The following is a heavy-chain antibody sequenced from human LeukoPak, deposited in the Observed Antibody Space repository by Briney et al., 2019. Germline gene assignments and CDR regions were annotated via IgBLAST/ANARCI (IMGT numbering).Heavy chain of an antibody. Sequence: ASVKVSCKASGYTFTSYYMHWVRQAPGQGLELMGIINPSGGSTSYAQKFQGRVTMTRDTSTSTVYMELSSLRSEDTAVYYCARAASRVVVTATIDYWGQGTLVTVSS. CDR1: GYTFTSYY. CDR3: ARAASRVVVTATIDY. J-gene: IGHJ4*02. D-gene: IGHD2-21*02. V-gene: IGHV1-46*01. CDR2: INPSGGST.